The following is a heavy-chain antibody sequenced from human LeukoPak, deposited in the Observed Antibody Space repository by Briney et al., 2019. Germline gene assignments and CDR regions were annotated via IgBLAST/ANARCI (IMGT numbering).Heavy chain of an antibody. CDR1: GGSISNYH. CDR3: ARRDISSGWSFDY. Sequence: SETLSLTCTVSGGSISNYHWSWIRQPAGKGLEWIGQIHTSGSTNYNPPLKSRVTMSIDTPENQLSLTIRSVTAADTAVYYCARRDISSGWSFDYWGRGTLVTVSS. J-gene: IGHJ4*02. V-gene: IGHV4-4*07. CDR2: IHTSGST. D-gene: IGHD6-19*01.